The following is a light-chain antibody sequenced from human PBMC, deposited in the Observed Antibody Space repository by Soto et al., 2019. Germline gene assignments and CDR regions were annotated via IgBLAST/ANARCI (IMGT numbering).Light chain of an antibody. CDR2: GVS. Sequence: DIEITQSPSSLSASVGDKGTMPCRASQSISSSLHWYQQTSGKAPNLLIYGVSRLPGGVPSRFSGSGSGTDFTLPITSLQPEDFSTYYCQQTFTHPITFGQGTRLEIK. J-gene: IGKJ5*01. CDR3: QQTFTHPIT. V-gene: IGKV1-39*01. CDR1: QSISSS.